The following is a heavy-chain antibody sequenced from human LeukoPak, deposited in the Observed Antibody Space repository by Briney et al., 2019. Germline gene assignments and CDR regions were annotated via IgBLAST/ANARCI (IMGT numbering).Heavy chain of an antibody. CDR1: GYKFTDDY. D-gene: IGHD3-16*01. CDR2: INPDSGFT. CDR3: APTAEAYTSWWKV. J-gene: IGHJ4*02. Sequence: ASVKVSCKASGYKFTDDYMHWVRQAPGQRLEIMGWINPDSGFTNYAQKFKGRVTMTRDTSISTAYLEVRSLTSDDTAVYYCAPTAEAYTSWWKVWGQGTLVTVSS. V-gene: IGHV1-2*02.